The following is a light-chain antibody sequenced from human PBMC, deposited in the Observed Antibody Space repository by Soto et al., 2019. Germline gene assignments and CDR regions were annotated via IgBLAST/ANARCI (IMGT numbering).Light chain of an antibody. CDR3: QQYIHWPPLYT. V-gene: IGKV3-15*01. CDR2: DVF. Sequence: EIVMTQSPGTLYVSPGERVTLSCRASQSLTSNLAWYQQKPGQAPRLLIYDVFISATGIPARFSGSGSGTEFALTISRLQSEDFAVYYCQQYIHWPPLYTFGQGTKLEI. J-gene: IGKJ2*01. CDR1: QSLTSN.